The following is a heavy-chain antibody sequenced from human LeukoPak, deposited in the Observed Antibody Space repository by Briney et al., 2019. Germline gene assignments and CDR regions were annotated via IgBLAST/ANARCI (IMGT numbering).Heavy chain of an antibody. D-gene: IGHD5-18*01. J-gene: IGHJ6*04. CDR2: IYYSGST. Sequence: PSETLSLTCTVSGGSISSYYWSWIRQPPGKGLEWIGYIYYSGSTNYNPSLKSRVTISVDTSKNQFSLKLSSVTAADTAVYYCARGEDTAMVPYYYYGMDVWGKGTTVTVSS. V-gene: IGHV4-59*01. CDR3: ARGEDTAMVPYYYYGMDV. CDR1: GGSISSYY.